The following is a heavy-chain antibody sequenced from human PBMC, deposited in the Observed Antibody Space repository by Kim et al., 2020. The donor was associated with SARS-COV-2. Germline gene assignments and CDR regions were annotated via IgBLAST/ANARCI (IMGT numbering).Heavy chain of an antibody. CDR1: GFTFSSYA. CDR3: ARDPGLWFGELGGTNWFDA. Sequence: GGALRLSCAASGFTFSSYAMHWVRQAPGKGLEWVAVISYDGSNKYYADSVKGRFTISRDNSKNTLYLQMNSLRAEDTAVYYCARDPGLWFGELGGTNWFDAWGLGTLVTVSS. V-gene: IGHV3-30*04. J-gene: IGHJ5*02. CDR2: ISYDGSNK. D-gene: IGHD3-10*01.